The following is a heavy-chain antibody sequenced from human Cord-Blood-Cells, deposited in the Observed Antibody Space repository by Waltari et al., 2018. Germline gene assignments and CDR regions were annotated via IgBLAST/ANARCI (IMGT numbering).Heavy chain of an antibody. D-gene: IGHD6-13*01. Sequence: QVQLQESGPGLVKPSQTLSLTCHVSGGSIRSGDYYRSWIRQPPGKGLEWIGYIYYSGSTYYNPSLKSLVTISVDTSKNQFSLKLSSVTAADTAVYYCARVGIAAAGTIDYWGQGTLVTVSS. CDR2: IYYSGST. CDR3: ARVGIAAAGTIDY. J-gene: IGHJ4*02. V-gene: IGHV4-30-4*08. CDR1: GGSIRSGDYY.